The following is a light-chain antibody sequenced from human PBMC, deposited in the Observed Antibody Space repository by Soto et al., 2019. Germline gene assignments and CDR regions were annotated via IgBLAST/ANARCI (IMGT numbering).Light chain of an antibody. V-gene: IGLV2-18*02. CDR2: EVS. Sequence: QSALTQPPSVSGSPGQSVTISCTGTSSDVGSYNRVSWYQQPPGTAPKLMIYEVSNRPSGVPDRFSGSKSGNTASLTLSGLQADDEADYYCSSHTSNSTYVFRAGTKVTVL. CDR1: SSDVGSYNR. CDR3: SSHTSNSTYV. J-gene: IGLJ1*01.